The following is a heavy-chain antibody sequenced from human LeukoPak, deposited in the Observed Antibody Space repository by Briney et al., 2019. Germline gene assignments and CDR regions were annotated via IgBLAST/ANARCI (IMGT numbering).Heavy chain of an antibody. D-gene: IGHD2-15*01. CDR1: GLRFTRYW. J-gene: IGHJ4*02. V-gene: IGHV3-7*01. Sequence: GGSLRLSCAASGLRFTRYWMTWVRKAPGKGLEGLPNINQGGNTVNYVDSVKGRVSISRDNANNALFLQMHSLRFEDTAIYYCATTFPYCGDGTCKLGGQGAQVTVSS. CDR3: ATTFPYCGDGTCKL. CDR2: INQGGNTV.